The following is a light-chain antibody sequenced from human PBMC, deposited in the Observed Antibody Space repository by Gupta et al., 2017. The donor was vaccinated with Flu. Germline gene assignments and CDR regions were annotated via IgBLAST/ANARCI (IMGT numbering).Light chain of an antibody. J-gene: IGKJ2*01. CDR2: GAS. CDR3: QQDVVPST. V-gene: IGKV3-20*01. CDR1: QSVNDNS. Sequence: PGTLSLSPGERATLSCRASQSVNDNSLGWYHQKPGQAPRLLIYGASHSANGIPDRFSGSVSGTLFTLTSSSREPEDFAVYYWQQDVVPSTFGQGTKLEIK.